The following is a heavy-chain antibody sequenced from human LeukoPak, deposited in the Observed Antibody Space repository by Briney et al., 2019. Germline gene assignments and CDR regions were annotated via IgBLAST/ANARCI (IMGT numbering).Heavy chain of an antibody. CDR1: GFTFSSYA. V-gene: IGHV3-30*15. Sequence: GRSLRLSCAASGFTFSSYAMHWVRQAPGKGLEWVAVISYDGSNKYYADSVKGRFTISRDNAKNSLYLQMSNLRPDDTALYYCAKDTGIAPEGYYFDKWGQGTQVTVSS. CDR3: AKDTGIAPEGYYFDK. J-gene: IGHJ4*02. CDR2: ISYDGSNK. D-gene: IGHD2-2*01.